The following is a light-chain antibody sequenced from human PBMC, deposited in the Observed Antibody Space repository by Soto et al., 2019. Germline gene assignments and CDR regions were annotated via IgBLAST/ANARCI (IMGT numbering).Light chain of an antibody. CDR3: QQYGNSPQT. CDR2: GAS. CDR1: QSVSSSY. Sequence: EIVLTQSPGTLSLYPGERATLSCRASQSVSSSYLAWYQQKAGQAPRLLIYGASSRATGIPDRFNGSGSGTDYTLTISRLEPEDFAVYYCQQYGNSPQTFGQGTKVEVK. V-gene: IGKV3-20*01. J-gene: IGKJ1*01.